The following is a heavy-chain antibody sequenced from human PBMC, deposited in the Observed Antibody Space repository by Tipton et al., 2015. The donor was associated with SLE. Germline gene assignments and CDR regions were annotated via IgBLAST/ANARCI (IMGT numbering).Heavy chain of an antibody. V-gene: IGHV4-34*01. CDR2: IHHSAGA. Sequence: TLSLTCTVYGGSFDYAWSWIRQPPGKGLEWIGEIHHSAGAKYSPSLESRVTISIDTSKNQFSLKMRSVTAADTAVYFCARGYCSDGVCYGFGFFDYWGQGNLVTVSS. CDR3: ARGYCSDGVCYGFGFFDY. CDR1: GGSFDYA. D-gene: IGHD2-8*01. J-gene: IGHJ4*02.